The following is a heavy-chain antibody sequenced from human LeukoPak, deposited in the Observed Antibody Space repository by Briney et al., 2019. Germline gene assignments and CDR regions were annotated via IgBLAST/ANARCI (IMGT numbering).Heavy chain of an antibody. CDR2: INQDGSEK. V-gene: IGHV3-7*01. Sequence: GGSLRLSCAVSGFTFSNYWMTWVRQAPGKGLEWVANINQDGSEKYYVDSVKGRFTISRDNAKNSLYLQMNSLRVEDTAVYYCARDLSYDSSGYLDYWGQGTLVTVSS. CDR1: GFTFSNYW. D-gene: IGHD3-22*01. J-gene: IGHJ4*02. CDR3: ARDLSYDSSGYLDY.